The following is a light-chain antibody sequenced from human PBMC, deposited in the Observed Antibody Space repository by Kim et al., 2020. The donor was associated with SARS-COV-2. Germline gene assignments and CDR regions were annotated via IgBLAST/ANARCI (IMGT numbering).Light chain of an antibody. Sequence: SYELTQPPSVSVSPGQTASITCSGDKLGDKYACWYQQKSGQSPVLVIYQDTKRPSGIPERFSGSNSGNTATLTISGTQAMDEADYYCQAWDSRLEVFGGGTQLNVL. V-gene: IGLV3-1*01. J-gene: IGLJ3*02. CDR2: QDT. CDR3: QAWDSRLEV. CDR1: KLGDKY.